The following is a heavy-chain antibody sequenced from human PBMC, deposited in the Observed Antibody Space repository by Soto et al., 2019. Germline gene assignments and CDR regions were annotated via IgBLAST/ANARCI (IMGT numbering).Heavy chain of an antibody. V-gene: IGHV4-34*01. Sequence: SETLSLTCAVYGGSFSRYYWSWIRQHPGKGLQWIGEINHSGSTNYNPSFKSRVTISVDTSKNQFSMKLSSVTAADTAVYYCARGAGGTMVRGVIVGTDVCGQGTTVTVSS. CDR3: ARGAGGTMVRGVIVGTDV. CDR1: GGSFSRYY. D-gene: IGHD3-10*01. CDR2: INHSGST. J-gene: IGHJ6*02.